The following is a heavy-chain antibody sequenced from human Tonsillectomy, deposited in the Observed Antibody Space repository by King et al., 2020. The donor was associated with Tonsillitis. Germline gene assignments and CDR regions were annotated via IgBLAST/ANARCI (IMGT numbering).Heavy chain of an antibody. J-gene: IGHJ4*02. CDR3: SSEDQDYNSGWLDLYFFES. Sequence: DVQLVESGGGVVKPGGSLRLSCAGSGFSVSDAWMSWVRQAPGKGLEWVGRIKTKSDGETTDYSAPVKGRFTISRDDSSNTVHLQMHSLKTEDTAVYYCSSEDQDYNSGWLDLYFFESWGQGTLVTVSS. V-gene: IGHV3-15*01. D-gene: IGHD6-19*01. CDR2: IKTKSDGETT. CDR1: GFSVSDAW.